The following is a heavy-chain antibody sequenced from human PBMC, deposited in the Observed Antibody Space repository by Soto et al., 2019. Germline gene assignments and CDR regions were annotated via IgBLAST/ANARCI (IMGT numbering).Heavy chain of an antibody. V-gene: IGHV3-33*01. CDR3: ARDWGACTPGECYSHGFDL. Sequence: QEQLVASGGGMVQPGGSLRLSCAVSGFTLDTYGMHWVRQAAGQGLEWVAVSWHDGRHLDYADSVRGRFTVFRDDSKNTLFLETNGLRGDDTAVYYCARDWGACTPGECYSHGFDLWGQGTLVTVSS. D-gene: IGHD2-21*01. CDR2: SWHDGRHL. J-gene: IGHJ3*01. CDR1: GFTLDTYG.